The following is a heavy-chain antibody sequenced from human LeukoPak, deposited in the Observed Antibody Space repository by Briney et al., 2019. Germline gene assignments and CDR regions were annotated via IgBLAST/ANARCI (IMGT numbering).Heavy chain of an antibody. CDR3: ASPGITTFDY. D-gene: IGHD3-22*01. CDR1: GASISGNSFY. V-gene: IGHV4-39*01. CDR2: IYYTGIT. Sequence: SETLSLTCTVSGASISGNSFYWGWVRPPPGKGLEWIGNIYYTGITYYNPSLKSRVTISVDTSKNQFSLRLNSVTAADTAIYYCASPGITTFDYWGQGTLVTVSS. J-gene: IGHJ4*02.